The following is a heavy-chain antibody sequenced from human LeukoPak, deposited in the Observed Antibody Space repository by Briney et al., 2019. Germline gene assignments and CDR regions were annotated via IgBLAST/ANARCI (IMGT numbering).Heavy chain of an antibody. CDR2: IYYSGST. CDR3: ATWGIAVAGTFDY. CDR1: GGSISSSH. Sequence: SETLSLTCTVSGGSISSSHWSWIRQPPGKGLEWIGYIYYSGSTNYNPSFKSRVAISVDTSKNQFSPELSSVTAADTAVYYCATWGIAVAGTFDYWGQGTLVTVST. J-gene: IGHJ4*02. D-gene: IGHD6-19*01. V-gene: IGHV4-59*08.